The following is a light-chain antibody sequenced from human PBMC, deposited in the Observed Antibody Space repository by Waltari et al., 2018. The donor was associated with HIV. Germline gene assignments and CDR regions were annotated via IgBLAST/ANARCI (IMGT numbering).Light chain of an antibody. CDR3: ESADSSLWV. CDR1: ALPKQY. Sequence: SYELTQPPSVSVSPGQTARITCSGDALPKQYAYWYQQKAGKAPVLVIYKDSERPSGIPERFSGSSSGTTVTLTISGVQAEDEADYYCESADSSLWVFGGGTKLTVL. V-gene: IGLV3-25*03. CDR2: KDS. J-gene: IGLJ3*02.